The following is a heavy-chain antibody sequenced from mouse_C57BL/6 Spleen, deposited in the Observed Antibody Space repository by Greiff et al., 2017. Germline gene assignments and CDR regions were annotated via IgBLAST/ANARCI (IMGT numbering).Heavy chain of an antibody. CDR3: ARDYYGSSPAWFAY. D-gene: IGHD1-1*01. Sequence: EVQRVESGGDLVKPGGSLKFSCAASGFTFSSYGMSWVRQTPDKSLEWVGTISRGGSYTYYPDSLKGRFTLSRDNAKNTQYLRMSSLKSEDTAMYYCARDYYGSSPAWFAYWGQGTLVTVSA. CDR2: ISRGGSYT. J-gene: IGHJ3*01. V-gene: IGHV5-6*01. CDR1: GFTFSSYG.